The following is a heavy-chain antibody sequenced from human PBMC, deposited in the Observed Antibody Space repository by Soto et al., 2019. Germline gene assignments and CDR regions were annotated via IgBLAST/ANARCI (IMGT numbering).Heavy chain of an antibody. CDR1: GLSVSSND. J-gene: IGHJ4*01. CDR3: ARGSLY. V-gene: IGHV3-66*01. CDR2: IYSADNT. Sequence: PGGSLRLSCAASGLSVSSNDMSWVRQAPGKGLECVSIIYSADNTFYVDSVKGRFIISRDNSKNTVYLQMNSLRADDTAVYYCARGSLYWAQGTLVTVSS.